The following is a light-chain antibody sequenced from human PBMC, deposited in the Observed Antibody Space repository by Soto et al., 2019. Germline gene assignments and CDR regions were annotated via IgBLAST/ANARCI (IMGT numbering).Light chain of an antibody. J-gene: IGKJ4*01. V-gene: IGKV3-15*01. CDR2: DAS. CDR3: HQYYKWPLT. CDR1: QSAISN. Sequence: EIVMTHSPATLSVSLWERVTLSCRASQSAISNLAWYQQKPGQTPRLLIYDASTRATDIPARFSGSGSGTDFTLTISSLLSEDFAVYYCHQYYKWPLTFGGGTKVDIK.